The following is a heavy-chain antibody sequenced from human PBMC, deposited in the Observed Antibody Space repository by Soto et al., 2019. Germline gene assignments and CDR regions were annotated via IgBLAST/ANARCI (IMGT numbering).Heavy chain of an antibody. CDR1: GGTFSSYA. CDR2: IIPIFGTA. V-gene: IGHV1-69*01. Sequence: QVQLVQSGAEVKKPGSSVKVSCKASGGTFSSYAISWVRQAPGQGLEWMGGIIPIFGTANYAQKFQGRVTITADESTSTAYIELSSLRSEDTAVYYCAQSVVVAATLYYGMDVWGQGTTVTVSS. CDR3: AQSVVVAATLYYGMDV. D-gene: IGHD2-15*01. J-gene: IGHJ6*02.